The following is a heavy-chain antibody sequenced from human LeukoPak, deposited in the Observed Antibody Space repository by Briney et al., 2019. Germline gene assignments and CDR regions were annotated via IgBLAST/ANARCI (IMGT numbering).Heavy chain of an antibody. CDR2: IWHDGSVE. J-gene: IGHJ6*03. V-gene: IGHV3-33*06. Sequence: GRSLGLSCTASGFMFSRLGMQWVRQAPGEGLEWVAMIWHDGSVEEYADSVKGRFTISRDNSQNTLYLQMNSLRDDDTAVYYCAKEGDQFRGYLDAWGKGTTVTVSS. D-gene: IGHD3-16*01. CDR1: GFMFSRLG. CDR3: AKEGDQFRGYLDA.